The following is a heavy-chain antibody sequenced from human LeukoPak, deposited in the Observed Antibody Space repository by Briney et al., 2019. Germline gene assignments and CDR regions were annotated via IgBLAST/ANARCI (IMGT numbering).Heavy chain of an antibody. CDR1: GYSFTSYW. V-gene: IGHV5-51*01. J-gene: IGHJ4*02. Sequence: PGESLKISCKGSGYSFTSYWIGWVRQMPGKGLEWMGIIYPGDSDTRYSPSFQGQVTISADKSISTAYLQWSSLKASDTAMYYCARSRNDILTGYYNPPGCFDYWGQGTLVTVSS. D-gene: IGHD3-9*01. CDR3: ARSRNDILTGYYNPPGCFDY. CDR2: IYPGDSDT.